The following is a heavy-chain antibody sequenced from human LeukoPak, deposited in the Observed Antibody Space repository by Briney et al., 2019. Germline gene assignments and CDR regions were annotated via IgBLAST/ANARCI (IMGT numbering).Heavy chain of an antibody. CDR2: FYYTENI. CDR3: ALRYCGDGSCYFNY. D-gene: IGHD2-15*01. CDR1: SGSISSNNYF. V-gene: IGHV4-39*01. Sequence: SETLSLTCTVSSGSISSNNYFWGWIRQPPGMGPEWIGSFYYTENIYYNPSLKSRVTISVDKSKRQISLRLSSVTATDTAVYYCALRYCGDGSCYFNYWGQGTLVTVSS. J-gene: IGHJ4*02.